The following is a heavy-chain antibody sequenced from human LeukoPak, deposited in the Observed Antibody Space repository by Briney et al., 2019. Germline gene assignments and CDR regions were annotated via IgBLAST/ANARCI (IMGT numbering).Heavy chain of an antibody. CDR1: GGSVSGFY. Sequence: SETLSLTCSVSGGSVSGFYWSWIRQPAGKGLEWIGRIYTSGSTNYNPSLKSRVTMSVDTSKNQFSLKLTSVTAADTAVYYCARTQTYYYDSSGVWDCYFDLWGRGTLVTVSS. CDR3: ARTQTYYYDSSGVWDCYFDL. CDR2: IYTSGST. V-gene: IGHV4-4*07. D-gene: IGHD3-22*01. J-gene: IGHJ2*01.